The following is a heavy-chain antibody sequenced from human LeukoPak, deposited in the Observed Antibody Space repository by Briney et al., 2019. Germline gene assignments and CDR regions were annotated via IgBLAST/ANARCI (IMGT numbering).Heavy chain of an antibody. CDR3: ATLPKIIVVVVAATLRQYFQH. D-gene: IGHD2-15*01. V-gene: IGHV3-23*01. CDR2: ISGSGGST. J-gene: IGHJ1*01. CDR1: GFTFSSYA. Sequence: PGGSLRLSCAASGFTFSSYAMSWVRQAPGKGLEWVSAISGSGGSTYYADSVKGRFTISRDNSKNTLYLQMNSLRAEDTAVYYCATLPKIIVVVVAATLRQYFQHWGQGTLVTVSS.